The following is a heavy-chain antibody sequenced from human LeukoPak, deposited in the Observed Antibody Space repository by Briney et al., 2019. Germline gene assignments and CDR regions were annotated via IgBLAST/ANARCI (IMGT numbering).Heavy chain of an antibody. CDR3: ARCRYGYDCFDY. V-gene: IGHV1-46*01. CDR2: INTSGGST. CDR1: GYTFTRYY. Sequence: ASVKLSCKASGYTFTRYYMHCVRQPPAQGLEWMGIINTSGGSTSYEQKFQGRVTMNRDMSTSTVYMELRSLRSEDTAVYYCARCRYGYDCFDYWGQGTLVTVSS. D-gene: IGHD5-12*01. J-gene: IGHJ4*02.